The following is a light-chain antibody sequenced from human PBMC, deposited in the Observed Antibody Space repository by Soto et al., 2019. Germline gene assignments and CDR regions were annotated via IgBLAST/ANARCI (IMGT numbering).Light chain of an antibody. V-gene: IGKV3D-15*01. CDR1: QSVDRNY. J-gene: IGKJ1*01. CDR3: QQYNDWPLT. CDR2: GAS. Sequence: EIVLTQSPGTLSLSPGARATLSCRASQSVDRNYLAWYQHKPGQAPRLLIYGASTRATGIPDRFSGTGSGTEFTLTISSLQSEDFALYYCQQYNDWPLTFGQGTKVDIK.